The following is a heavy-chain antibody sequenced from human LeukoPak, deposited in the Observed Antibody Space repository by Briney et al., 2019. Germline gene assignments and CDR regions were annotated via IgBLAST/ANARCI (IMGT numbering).Heavy chain of an antibody. CDR3: ARHRLHDYGGNSFDY. CDR1: IGSFRGYH. J-gene: IGHJ4*02. Sequence: PSETLSLTCAVYIGSFRGYHWSWIRQPPGKGLEWIGEINHSGSTNYNPSLKSRVTISVDTSKNQFSLKLSSVTAADTAVYYCARHRLHDYGGNSFDYWGQGTLVTVSS. CDR2: INHSGST. D-gene: IGHD4-23*01. V-gene: IGHV4-34*01.